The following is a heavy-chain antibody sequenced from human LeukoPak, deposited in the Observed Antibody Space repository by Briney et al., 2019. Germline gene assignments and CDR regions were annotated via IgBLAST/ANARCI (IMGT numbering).Heavy chain of an antibody. CDR1: GFTFSSYS. J-gene: IGHJ5*02. V-gene: IGHV3-48*02. D-gene: IGHD2-15*01. CDR2: ISSSSNTI. Sequence: GGSLGLSCADSGFTFSSYSMNWVRQAPGKGLEWISYISSSSNTIYYADSVKGRFTISRDNGKSSLYLQMNSLRDEDTAVYYCAREGYCSGGTCGFFDPWGQGTLVTVSS. CDR3: AREGYCSGGTCGFFDP.